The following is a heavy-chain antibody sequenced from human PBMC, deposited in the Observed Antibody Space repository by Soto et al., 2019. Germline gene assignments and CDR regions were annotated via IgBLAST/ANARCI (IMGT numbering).Heavy chain of an antibody. CDR1: GGSFSGYY. V-gene: IGHV4-34*01. CDR2: INHSGST. J-gene: IGHJ4*02. D-gene: IGHD3-3*01. Sequence: PSETLSLTCAVYGGSFSGYYWSWIRQPPGKGLEWIGEINHSGSTNYNPSLKSRVTISVDTSKNQFSLKLSSVTAADTAVYYCARGATIFGVGIFDYWGQGTLVTVSS. CDR3: ARGATIFGVGIFDY.